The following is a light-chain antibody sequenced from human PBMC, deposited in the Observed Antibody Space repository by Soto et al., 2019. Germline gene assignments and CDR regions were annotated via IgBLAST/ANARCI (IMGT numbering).Light chain of an antibody. J-gene: IGKJ1*01. V-gene: IGKV3-15*01. Sequence: EIVLTQSPGTLSLSPGERATLSCRASQSVSSSYLAWYQQKPGQAPRLLIYGSSTRATGIPARFSGSGSGTEFTLTISSLQSEDFAVYYCQQYNHWPWTFGQGTKVDIK. CDR2: GSS. CDR3: QQYNHWPWT. CDR1: QSVSSSY.